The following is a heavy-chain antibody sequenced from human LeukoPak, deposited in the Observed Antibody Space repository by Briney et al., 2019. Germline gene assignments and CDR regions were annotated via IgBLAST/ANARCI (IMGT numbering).Heavy chain of an antibody. V-gene: IGHV3-11*01. CDR3: ARDGVAVAGTEDY. J-gene: IGHJ4*02. CDR2: ISSSGSTI. CDR1: GFTFSDYY. Sequence: KTGGSLRLSCAASGFTFSDYYMRWIRQAPGKGLEWVSYISSSGSTIYYADSVKGRFTISRDNAKNSLYLQMNSLRAEDTAVYYCARDGVAVAGTEDYWGQGTLVTVSS. D-gene: IGHD6-19*01.